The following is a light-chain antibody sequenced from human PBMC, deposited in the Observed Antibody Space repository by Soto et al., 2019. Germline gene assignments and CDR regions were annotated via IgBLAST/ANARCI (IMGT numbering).Light chain of an antibody. V-gene: IGKV3-20*01. CDR2: GAS. Sequence: DILITPLDATLSVSPVEIATLSCRASQSVSSNLAWYQQKPGQAPRLLIYGASSRATGIPDRFSGSGSGTDFTLTISRLEPEDFAVYYCQQYGSSPPITFGQGTRLEI. CDR3: QQYGSSPPIT. J-gene: IGKJ5*01. CDR1: QSVSSN.